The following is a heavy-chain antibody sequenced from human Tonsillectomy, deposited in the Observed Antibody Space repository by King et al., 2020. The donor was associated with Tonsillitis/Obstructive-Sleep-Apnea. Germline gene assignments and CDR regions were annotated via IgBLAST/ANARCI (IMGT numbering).Heavy chain of an antibody. V-gene: IGHV3-33*01. CDR2: IGNDGSLI. Sequence: VQLVESGGGVVQPGRSLRLSCGASGFTFSNYGMHWVRQAPAKGLEWVGFIGNDGSLIYSADSVKGRFTISRDNSKNTLYLQMNSLRAEDTAVYFCARKTGYNLGAFDIWGQGTMVTVSS. J-gene: IGHJ3*02. CDR3: ARKTGYNLGAFDI. D-gene: IGHD5-24*01. CDR1: GFTFSNYG.